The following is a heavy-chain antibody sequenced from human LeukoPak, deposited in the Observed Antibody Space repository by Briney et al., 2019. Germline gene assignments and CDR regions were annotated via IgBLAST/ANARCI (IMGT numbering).Heavy chain of an antibody. V-gene: IGHV3-48*01. J-gene: IGHJ3*02. CDR3: ARAKRNGFDI. Sequence: GGSLRLSCAASGFKFDDYGMSWVRQVPGKGLEWVSYIRSSSTTIYYADSVKGRFTISRDNAKNSLYLQMNSLRAEDTAVYYCARAKRNGFDIWGQGTMVTVSS. CDR2: IRSSSTTI. CDR1: GFKFDDYG.